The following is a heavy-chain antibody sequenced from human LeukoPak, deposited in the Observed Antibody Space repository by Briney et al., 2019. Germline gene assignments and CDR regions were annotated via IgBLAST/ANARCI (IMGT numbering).Heavy chain of an antibody. CDR3: ARQRQGSFDY. CDR2: ISSSSSTI. D-gene: IGHD2-15*01. Sequence: GGSLRLSCAASGFTFSSYSMNWVRQAPGKGLEWVSYISSSSSTIHYADSLKGRFTISRDNAKNSLYLQMNSLRDEDTAVYYCARQRQGSFDYWSQGTLVTVSS. V-gene: IGHV3-48*02. CDR1: GFTFSSYS. J-gene: IGHJ4*02.